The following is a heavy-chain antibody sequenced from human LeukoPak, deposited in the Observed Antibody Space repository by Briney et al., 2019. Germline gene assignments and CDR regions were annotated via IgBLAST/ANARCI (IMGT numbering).Heavy chain of an antibody. D-gene: IGHD5-18*01. CDR3: ARYSYGYRWFDP. CDR1: GGSISSGGYY. Sequence: SETLSLTCTVSGGSISSGGYYWSWIRQHPGKGLEWIGYIYYSGSTYYNPSLKSRVTISVDTSKNQFSLKLSSVTAADTAVYYCARYSYGYRWFDPWGQGTLVTVSS. V-gene: IGHV4-31*03. CDR2: IYYSGST. J-gene: IGHJ5*02.